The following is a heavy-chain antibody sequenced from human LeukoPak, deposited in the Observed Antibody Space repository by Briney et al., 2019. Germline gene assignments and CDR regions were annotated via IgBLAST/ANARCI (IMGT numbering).Heavy chain of an antibody. V-gene: IGHV1-2*06. Sequence: ASVKVSCKASGYTFTGYYMHWVRQAPGQGPEWMGRINPNSGGTNYAQKFQGRVTMTRDTSISTAYMELSRLRSDDTAVYYCARVLRITMVRGADTFDYWGQGTLVTVSS. CDR1: GYTFTGYY. D-gene: IGHD3-10*01. CDR3: ARVLRITMVRGADTFDY. J-gene: IGHJ4*02. CDR2: INPNSGGT.